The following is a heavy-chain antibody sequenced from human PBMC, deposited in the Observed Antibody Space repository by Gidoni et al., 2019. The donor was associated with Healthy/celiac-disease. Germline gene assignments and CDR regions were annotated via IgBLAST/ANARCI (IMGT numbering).Heavy chain of an antibody. CDR3: ARAAVVVSSFDY. J-gene: IGHJ4*02. CDR2: IYTSGST. V-gene: IGHV4-61*02. CDR1: GGSISSGSYC. D-gene: IGHD2-15*01. Sequence: QVQLQESGPGLVKHSPTLSLTCTAPGGSISSGSYCWSWIRQPAGKGLEWIGRIYTSGSTNYNPSLKSRVTMSVDTSKNQFSLKLSSVTAADTAVYYCARAAVVVSSFDYWGQGTLVTVSS.